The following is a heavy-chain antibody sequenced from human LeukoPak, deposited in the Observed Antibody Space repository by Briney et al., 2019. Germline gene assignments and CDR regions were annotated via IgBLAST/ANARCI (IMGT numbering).Heavy chain of an antibody. CDR1: GFTFSSYG. J-gene: IGHJ4*02. V-gene: IGHV3-30*03. CDR2: ISYDGSNK. D-gene: IGHD2-8*01. CDR3: ARGGTDILLEPPAIPFDY. Sequence: QPGGSLRLSCAASGFTFSSYGMHWVRQAPGKGLEWVAVISYDGSNKYYADSVKGRFTVSRDNSKDTLYLQMNSLRADDTAVYYCARGGTDILLEPPAIPFDYWGQGALVTVSS.